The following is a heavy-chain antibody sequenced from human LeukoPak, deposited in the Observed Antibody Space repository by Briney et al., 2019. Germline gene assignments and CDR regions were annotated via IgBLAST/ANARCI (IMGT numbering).Heavy chain of an antibody. V-gene: IGHV3-74*01. D-gene: IGHD3-22*01. CDR1: GFTFSSYW. J-gene: IGHJ4*02. Sequence: PGGSLRLSCAASGFTFSSYWMHWVRQAPGKGLMWVSRINSDGSSTSYADSVKGRFTISRDNAENTLYLQMNSLRAEDTAVYYCAGTIVGKWAIDYWGQGTLVTVSS. CDR2: INSDGSST. CDR3: AGTIVGKWAIDY.